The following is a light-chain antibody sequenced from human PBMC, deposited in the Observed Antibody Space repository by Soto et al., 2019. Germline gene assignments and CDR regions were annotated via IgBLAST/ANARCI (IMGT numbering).Light chain of an antibody. Sequence: DVQMTQSPSTLSASVWDRVTITCRASQSISIWLAWYQQKPGKAPNLLIFAASTLVRGVPSRFSGRGSGTEFTLTISSLQADDYATFYCQQYHTDWTFGQGTKVDIK. J-gene: IGKJ1*01. CDR1: QSISIW. CDR2: AAS. V-gene: IGKV1-5*01. CDR3: QQYHTDWT.